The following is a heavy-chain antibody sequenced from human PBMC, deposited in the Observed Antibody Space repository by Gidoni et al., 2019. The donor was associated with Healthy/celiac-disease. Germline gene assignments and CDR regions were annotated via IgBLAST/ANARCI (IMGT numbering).Heavy chain of an antibody. CDR1: GFTFSSYA. D-gene: IGHD6-19*01. CDR2: ISGSGGRT. Sequence: EVQLLVSGGGLVQPGGSLSRSCAASGFTFSSYAMSWVRPAPGKGLWCVSAISGSGGRTYYADSVKGRFYISRNNSKNTLYLQMNSLRAEDTAVYYCAKESGWLLFDPWGQGTLVTVSS. CDR3: AKESGWLLFDP. J-gene: IGHJ5*02. V-gene: IGHV3-23*01.